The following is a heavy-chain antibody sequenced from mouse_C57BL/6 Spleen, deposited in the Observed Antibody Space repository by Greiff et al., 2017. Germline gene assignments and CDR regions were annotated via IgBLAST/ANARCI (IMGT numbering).Heavy chain of an antibody. Sequence: VKLQQSGAELARPGASVKLSCKASGYTFTSYGIRWVKQRTGQGLEWIGEIYPRSGNTYYNEKFKGKATLTADKSSRTAYMELRSLTSEDSAVYFCARKGYGSSYDWYFDVWGTGTTVTVSS. CDR2: IYPRSGNT. V-gene: IGHV1-81*01. CDR1: GYTFTSYG. CDR3: ARKGYGSSYDWYFDV. J-gene: IGHJ1*03. D-gene: IGHD1-1*01.